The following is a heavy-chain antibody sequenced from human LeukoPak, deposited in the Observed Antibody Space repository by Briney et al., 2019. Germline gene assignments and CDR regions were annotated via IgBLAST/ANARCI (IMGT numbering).Heavy chain of an antibody. J-gene: IGHJ6*03. Sequence: GGSLRLSCVASGFTFSSYSMNWVRQAPGKGLEWVSSITSSSTYIYYADSVKGRFTISSDNAKNSLYLQMNSLRAEDTAVYYCARDPIVVVPSASFYYYMDVWGKGTTVTVSS. CDR3: ARDPIVVVPSASFYYYMDV. D-gene: IGHD2-2*01. CDR2: ITSSSTYI. CDR1: GFTFSSYS. V-gene: IGHV3-21*01.